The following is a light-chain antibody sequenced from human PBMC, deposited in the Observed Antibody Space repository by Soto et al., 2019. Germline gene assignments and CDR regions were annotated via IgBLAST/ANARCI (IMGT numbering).Light chain of an antibody. Sequence: EILMTQSPATLSVSPGERATLSCRASQSVSHNLAWYQQKPGQAPRLLFYGASTRATGIPARFSGSGSGTDFTLTMSSLQSEDFAVYYCQQSNNWPYTFGQGTKLEIK. CDR1: QSVSHN. J-gene: IGKJ2*01. V-gene: IGKV3-15*01. CDR2: GAS. CDR3: QQSNNWPYT.